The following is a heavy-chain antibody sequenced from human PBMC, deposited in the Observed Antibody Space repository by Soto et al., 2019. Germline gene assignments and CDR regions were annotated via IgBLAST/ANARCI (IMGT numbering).Heavy chain of an antibody. CDR1: GGTFSSYT. CDR3: ARATAVTAAGFDY. J-gene: IGHJ4*02. V-gene: IGHV1-69*02. Sequence: QVQLVQCGAEVKKPGSSVKVSCKASGGTFSSYTISWVRQAPGQGLEWMGRIIPILGIANYAQKFQGRVTITADKSTSTAYMELSSLRSEDTAVYYCARATAVTAAGFDYWGQGTLVTVSS. CDR2: IIPILGIA. D-gene: IGHD6-13*01.